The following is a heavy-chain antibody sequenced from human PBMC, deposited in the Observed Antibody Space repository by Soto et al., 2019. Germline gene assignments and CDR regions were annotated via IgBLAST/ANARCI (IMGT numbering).Heavy chain of an antibody. V-gene: IGHV4-39*02. J-gene: IGHJ4*02. CDR1: GDSISSSTYF. Sequence: QLQLQESGPGLVKPSETLSLTCTVSGDSISSSTYFWGWVRQPPGKGLEWIGSIYYSGSTYYNPSLKGRVTLSVDTSKNHFSLKLSSLSAANTAVYYCARLLGEGYFDYCGQGTLDTVSS. CDR2: IYYSGST. CDR3: ARLLGEGYFDY.